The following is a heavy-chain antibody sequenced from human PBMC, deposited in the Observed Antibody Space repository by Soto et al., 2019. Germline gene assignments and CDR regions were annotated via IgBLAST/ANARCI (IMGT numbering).Heavy chain of an antibody. CDR2: ISYDGSTK. Sequence: GGSLRLSCAASGFSFSNYGMHWVRLAPGRGLEWVAVISYDGSTKYYGDSVKGRFTISRDNSINTLYLQMNSLIAEDTALYYCAKDQISHFWSGFPPYYSSAMDVWGPGTTVTVSS. J-gene: IGHJ6*02. CDR3: AKDQISHFWSGFPPYYSSAMDV. CDR1: GFSFSNYG. V-gene: IGHV3-30*18. D-gene: IGHD3-3*02.